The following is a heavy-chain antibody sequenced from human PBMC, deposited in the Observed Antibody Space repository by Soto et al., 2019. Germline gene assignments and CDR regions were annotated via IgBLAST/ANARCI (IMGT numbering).Heavy chain of an antibody. CDR3: AKEEWPGFDS. Sequence: VQLLESGGGLVTPVGSLRLSCAASGFTFSSYGMSWVLHAPGKGLEWVSDISGSGGSTYYADSVKGRFTVYRDNSKNTLYLQMNSLRAEDTAVYYGAKEEWPGFDSLRQGTLVTFSS. J-gene: IGHJ4*02. D-gene: IGHD3-3*01. CDR1: GFTFSSYG. V-gene: IGHV3-23*01. CDR2: ISGSGGST.